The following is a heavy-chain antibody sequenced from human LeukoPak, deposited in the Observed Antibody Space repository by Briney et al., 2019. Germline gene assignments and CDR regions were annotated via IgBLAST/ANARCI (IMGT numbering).Heavy chain of an antibody. V-gene: IGHV4-61*05. D-gene: IGHD4-17*01. CDR3: ARAPTVTFFDY. CDR2: IYYSGST. CDR1: GGSISSSSYY. Sequence: SETLSLTCTVSGGSISSSSYYWGWIRQPPGKGLEGIGYIYYSGSTNYHPSLKSRVTISVDTSKNQFSLKLSSVTAADTAVYYCARAPTVTFFDYWGQGTLVTVSS. J-gene: IGHJ4*02.